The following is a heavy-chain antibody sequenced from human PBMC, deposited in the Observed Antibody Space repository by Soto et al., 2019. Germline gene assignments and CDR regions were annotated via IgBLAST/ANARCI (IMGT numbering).Heavy chain of an antibody. J-gene: IGHJ6*02. V-gene: IGHV6-1*01. D-gene: IGHD6-19*01. CDR2: TYYRSKWYN. CDR3: ARYRYSSGWGHYYYYGMDV. Sequence: SQTLSLTCAISGDSVSSNSAAWNWIRQSPSRGLEWLGRTYYRSKWYNDYAVSVKSRITINPDTSKNQFSLQLNSVTPEDTAVYYCARYRYSSGWGHYYYYGMDVWGQGTTVTVSS. CDR1: GDSVSSNSAA.